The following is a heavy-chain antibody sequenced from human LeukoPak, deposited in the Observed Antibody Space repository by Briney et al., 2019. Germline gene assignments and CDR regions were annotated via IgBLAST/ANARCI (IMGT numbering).Heavy chain of an antibody. J-gene: IGHJ4*02. CDR1: GYTFTSYG. CDR2: ISPYNGDT. CDR3: ARVLARLSWGEFDY. Sequence: GASVKVSCKAPGYTFTSYGISWVRQAPGQGLEWMGWISPYNGDTKYVQKLQGRVTMTKDTSTNTAYMVLRSLRSDDTAVYYCARVLARLSWGEFDYWGQGTLVTVSS. V-gene: IGHV1-18*01. D-gene: IGHD3-16*01.